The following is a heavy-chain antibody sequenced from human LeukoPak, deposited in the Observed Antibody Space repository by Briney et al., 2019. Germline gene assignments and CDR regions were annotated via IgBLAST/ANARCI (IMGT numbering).Heavy chain of an antibody. J-gene: IGHJ6*02. Sequence: PGGSLRLSCAASGFTFSSYGMHWVRQAPGKGLEWVAVISYDGSNKYYADSVKGRFTISRDNSKNTLYLQMNSLRAEDTAVYYCARDTVVDGMDVWGQGTTVTVSS. CDR3: ARDTVVDGMDV. CDR1: GFTFSSYG. V-gene: IGHV3-30*03. CDR2: ISYDGSNK. D-gene: IGHD2-15*01.